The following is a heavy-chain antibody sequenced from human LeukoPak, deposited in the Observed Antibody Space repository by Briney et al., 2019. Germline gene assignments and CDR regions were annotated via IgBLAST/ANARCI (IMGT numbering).Heavy chain of an antibody. J-gene: IGHJ5*01. D-gene: IGHD3-10*01. CDR3: ARSHFYGSGVDS. CDR2: VYYPGSP. V-gene: IGHV4-39*01. CDR1: GGSISAIPYY. Sequence: PSETLSFTCTLSGGSISAIPYYWGWIRQPPGKRLEWIGSVYYPGSPYYSPSLKTRVTISVDTPKNQFSLKLSSVTAADTAVYFCARSHFYGSGVDSWGQGTLVTVSS.